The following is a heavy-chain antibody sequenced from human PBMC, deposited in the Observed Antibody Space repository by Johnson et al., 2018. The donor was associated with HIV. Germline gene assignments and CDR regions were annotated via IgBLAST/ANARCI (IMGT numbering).Heavy chain of an antibody. CDR3: ARGMTTVTNHDAFDI. V-gene: IGHV3-30*02. CDR1: GFTFSSYG. D-gene: IGHD4-17*01. Sequence: QVQLVESGGGVVQPGGSLRLSCAASGFTFSSYGMHWVRQAPGKGLEWVAFIRSDGSNKYYVDSVKGRFTISRDNSKNTLYLQMNSLRAEDTAVYYCARGMTTVTNHDAFDIWGQGTMVTVSS. CDR2: IRSDGSNK. J-gene: IGHJ3*02.